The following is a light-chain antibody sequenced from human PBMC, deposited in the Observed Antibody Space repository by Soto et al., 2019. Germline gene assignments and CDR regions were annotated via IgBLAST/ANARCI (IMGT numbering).Light chain of an antibody. CDR1: QAFVNL. Sequence: DIQMTQSPSSVSASVGDRVIITCRASQAFVNLLAWYQQKRGKAPKLLIYGISTLQGGVPSRFSGSESGADFTLTISSVQPEDSATYYCQHAATLPLTFGGGTDVEI. CDR2: GIS. V-gene: IGKV1-12*01. J-gene: IGKJ4*01. CDR3: QHAATLPLT.